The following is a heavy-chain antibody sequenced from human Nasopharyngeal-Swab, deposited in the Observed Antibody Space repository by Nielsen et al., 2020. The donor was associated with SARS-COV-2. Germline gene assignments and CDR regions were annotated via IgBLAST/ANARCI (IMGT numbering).Heavy chain of an antibody. J-gene: IGHJ4*02. V-gene: IGHV1-46*01. CDR2: IKPSVSSA. CDR3: ARDRGYCSGGSCYLDDS. Sequence: ASVKVSCQASGYTFTSYYIHWVRQAPGQGLEWMGIIKPSVSSATYAQRFEGRVTMTRDTSTSTVYMELSSLRSKETAVYYCARDRGYCSGGSCYLDDSWGQGTLVNVSS. D-gene: IGHD2-15*01. CDR1: GYTFTSYY.